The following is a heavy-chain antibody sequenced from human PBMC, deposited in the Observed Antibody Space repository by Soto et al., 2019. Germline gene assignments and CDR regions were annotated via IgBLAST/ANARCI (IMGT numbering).Heavy chain of an antibody. Sequence: SETLSLTCTVSGGSISSSSCYLGWIRQPPGKGLEWIGSIYYSGSTYYNPSLKSRVTISVDTSKNQFSLKLSSVTAADTAVYYCARHGASGYDFWSGYYSYYYYGMDVWGQGTTVTVSS. V-gene: IGHV4-39*01. D-gene: IGHD3-3*01. CDR3: ARHGASGYDFWSGYYSYYYYGMDV. J-gene: IGHJ6*02. CDR2: IYYSGST. CDR1: GGSISSSSCY.